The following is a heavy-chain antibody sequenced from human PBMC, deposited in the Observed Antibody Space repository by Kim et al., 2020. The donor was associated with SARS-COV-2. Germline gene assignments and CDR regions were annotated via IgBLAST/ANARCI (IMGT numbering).Heavy chain of an antibody. V-gene: IGHV1-46*01. D-gene: IGHD1-26*01. Sequence: TQRFQGRVTMTRDTSTSTVYMGLSSLRSEDTAVYYCARGERVGARHAFDIWGQGTMVTVSS. CDR3: ARGERVGARHAFDI. J-gene: IGHJ3*02.